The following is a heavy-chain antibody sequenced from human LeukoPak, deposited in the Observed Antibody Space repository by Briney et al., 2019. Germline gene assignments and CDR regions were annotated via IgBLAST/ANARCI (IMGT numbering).Heavy chain of an antibody. J-gene: IGHJ4*02. D-gene: IGHD3-16*01. V-gene: IGHV3-21*01. CDR1: GFTFSLYN. Sequence: GGSLRLSCATSGFTFSLYNLTWVRQTPGKGLEWVSSITTSSPDVYYADSVKGRFTISRDNAKNSLFLQMDSLRAEDTAVYYCARENDSGPDFWGQGTLVTVSS. CDR3: ARENDSGPDF. CDR2: ITTSSPDV.